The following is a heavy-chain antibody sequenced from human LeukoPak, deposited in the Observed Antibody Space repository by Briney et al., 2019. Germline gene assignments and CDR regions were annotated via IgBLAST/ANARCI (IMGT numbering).Heavy chain of an antibody. Sequence: SETLSLACTVSGGSISTYYWSWIRQSAGKGLEWIGRIYTSGDTNYNPSLKSRVTLSLDKSKNQFFLQLTSVTAADTAVYYCARDRDNVATYDIGYWGQGTLVTVSS. J-gene: IGHJ4*02. CDR3: ARDRDNVATYDIGY. D-gene: IGHD5-12*01. CDR2: IYTSGDT. CDR1: GGSISTYY. V-gene: IGHV4-4*07.